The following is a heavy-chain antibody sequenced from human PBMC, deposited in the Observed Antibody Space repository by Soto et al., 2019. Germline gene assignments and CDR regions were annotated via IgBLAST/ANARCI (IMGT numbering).Heavy chain of an antibody. J-gene: IGHJ4*02. CDR2: IWYDGSDK. CDR1: GFTFSAYG. CDR3: ARDLGTGFREGPGGREVDY. D-gene: IGHD2-15*01. Sequence: QVQLVESGGGVVQPGRSVRLSCAASGFTFSAYGMHWVRQAPGKGLEWVAIIWYDGSDKHYGESVKGRFTISRGNSKNTLYLQMNSMRAEDTAVYYCARDLGTGFREGPGGREVDYWGQGTLVTVSS. V-gene: IGHV3-33*01.